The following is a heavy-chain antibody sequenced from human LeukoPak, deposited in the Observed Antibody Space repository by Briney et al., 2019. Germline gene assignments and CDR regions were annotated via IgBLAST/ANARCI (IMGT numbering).Heavy chain of an antibody. D-gene: IGHD3-3*01. V-gene: IGHV3-7*05. J-gene: IGHJ4*02. CDR3: ARDRRFWSGYYRFDY. Sequence: GGSLRLSCAASGFTFSSYWMSWVRQAPGKGLEWVANIKQDGSEKYYVDSVKGRFTISRDNAKNSLYLQMNSLRAEDTAVYYCARDRRFWSGYYRFDYWGQGTVVTVSS. CDR2: IKQDGSEK. CDR1: GFTFSSYW.